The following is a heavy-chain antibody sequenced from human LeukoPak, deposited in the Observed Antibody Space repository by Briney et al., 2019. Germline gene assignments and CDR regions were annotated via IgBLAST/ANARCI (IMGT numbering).Heavy chain of an antibody. D-gene: IGHD4-17*01. CDR3: ARGRGTTWGLNNWFDP. J-gene: IGHJ5*02. V-gene: IGHV4-34*01. Sequence: SETLSLTCAVYGGSFSGYYWSWIRQPPGKGLEWIGEINHSGSTNYNPSLKSRVTISVDTSKSQFSLKLSSVTAADTAVYYCARGRGTTWGLNNWFDPWGQGTLVTVSS. CDR2: INHSGST. CDR1: GGSFSGYY.